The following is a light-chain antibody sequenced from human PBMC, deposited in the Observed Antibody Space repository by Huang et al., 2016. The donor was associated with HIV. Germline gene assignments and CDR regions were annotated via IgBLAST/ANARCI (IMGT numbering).Light chain of an antibody. V-gene: IGKV3-20*01. Sequence: EIVLTQSPDTLSLSPGERATVACRASQSVTRNYLAWYQQRPGQAPKLLIYGASTTATGSPDRFSGSGAGTDFTLTISRLAPEDFAVYYCQQFGSSPPYSFGQGTKLEIK. CDR1: QSVTRNY. CDR2: GAS. J-gene: IGKJ2*03. CDR3: QQFGSSPPYS.